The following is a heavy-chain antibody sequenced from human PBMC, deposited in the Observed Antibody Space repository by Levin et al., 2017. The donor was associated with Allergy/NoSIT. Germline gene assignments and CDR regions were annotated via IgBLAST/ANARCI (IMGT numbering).Heavy chain of an antibody. CDR1: GFTFDDYA. D-gene: IGHD6-19*01. J-gene: IGHJ6*02. V-gene: IGHV3-9*01. Sequence: GGSLRLSCAASGFTFDDYAMHWVRQAPGKGLEWVSGISWNSGSIGYADSVKGRFTISRDNAKNSLYLQMNSLRAEDTALYYCAKGAERGWYGTPGYYGMDVWGQGTTVTVSS. CDR2: ISWNSGSI. CDR3: AKGAERGWYGTPGYYGMDV.